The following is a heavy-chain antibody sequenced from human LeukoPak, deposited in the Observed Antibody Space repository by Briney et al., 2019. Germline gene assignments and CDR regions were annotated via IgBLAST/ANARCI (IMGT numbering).Heavy chain of an antibody. CDR1: XYXXTSYG. CDR2: ISAYNGNT. J-gene: IGHJ1*01. Sequence: GASVKVSCXAXXYXXTSYGIXXVRQAPGQGLEWMGWISAYNGNTNYAQKLQGRVTMATDTSTSTAYMELRSLRSEDTAVYYCAREGARWLQRRGYFQHWGQGTLVTVSS. CDR3: AREGARWLQRRGYFQH. V-gene: IGHV1-18*01. D-gene: IGHD5-24*01.